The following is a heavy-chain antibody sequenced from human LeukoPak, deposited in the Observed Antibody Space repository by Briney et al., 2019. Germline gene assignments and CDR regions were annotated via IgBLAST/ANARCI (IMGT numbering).Heavy chain of an antibody. V-gene: IGHV4-59*01. Sequence: SETLSLTCNVSGGSITTDFWSWIRQSPGKGLEWIAYMSDSVTSKDNPSLKSRLTLSADTSKNQFSLRLSSVTAADTAVYYCATIKRGYPFGYFDFWGQGILVTVSS. J-gene: IGHJ4*02. CDR2: MSDSVTS. CDR3: ATIKRGYPFGYFDF. D-gene: IGHD5-18*01. CDR1: GGSITTDF.